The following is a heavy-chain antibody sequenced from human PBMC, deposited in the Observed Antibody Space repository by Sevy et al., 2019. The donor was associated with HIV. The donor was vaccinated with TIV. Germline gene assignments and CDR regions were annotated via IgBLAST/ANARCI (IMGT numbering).Heavy chain of an antibody. J-gene: IGHJ6*01. V-gene: IGHV3-21*01. CDR2: ISSTSSYI. Sequence: GGSLRLSCAASGFTFSSYSMNWVRQAPGKGLEWVSSISSTSSYIYYADSVKGRFTISRDNAKNSLYLQMNSLIAEDTAVYYCASAYTSFSSGWYKDSHGMDVWGQGTTVTVSS. CDR1: GFTFSSYS. CDR3: ASAYTSFSSGWYKDSHGMDV. D-gene: IGHD6-19*01.